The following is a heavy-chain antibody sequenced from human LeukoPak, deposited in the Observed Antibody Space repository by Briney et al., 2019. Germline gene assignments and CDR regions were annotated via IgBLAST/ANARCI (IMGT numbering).Heavy chain of an antibody. J-gene: IGHJ6*02. D-gene: IGHD2-8*02. CDR2: IYSGGST. V-gene: IGHV3-66*01. CDR1: GFTFSGFA. Sequence: GGSLRLSCAASGFTFSGFAMTWVRQAPGKGLEWVSVIYSGGSTYYADSVKGRFTISRDNSKNTLYLQMNSLRAEDTAVYYCARDAGGYGMDVWGQGTTVTVSS. CDR3: ARDAGGYGMDV.